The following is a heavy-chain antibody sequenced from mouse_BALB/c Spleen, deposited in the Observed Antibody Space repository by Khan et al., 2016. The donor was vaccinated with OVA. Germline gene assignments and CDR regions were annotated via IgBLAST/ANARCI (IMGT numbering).Heavy chain of an antibody. D-gene: IGHD2-13*01. CDR1: GYTFTNYW. V-gene: IGHV1-69*02. CDR3: TRGDPGNFDY. J-gene: IGHJ2*01. CDR2: IYPSDSYT. Sequence: QVQLQQPGAELVRPGASVNLSCKASGYTFTNYWINWVKQRPGQGLEWIGNIYPSDSYTNYNQKFKGKATLTVDKFSNTAYMQLSSPTSEYSAVYYCTRGDPGNFDYWGQGTTLTVSS.